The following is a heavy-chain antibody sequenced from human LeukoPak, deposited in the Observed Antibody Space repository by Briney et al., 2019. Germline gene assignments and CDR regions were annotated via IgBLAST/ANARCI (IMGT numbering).Heavy chain of an antibody. CDR1: GFTVSSNY. V-gene: IGHV3-53*01. CDR2: IYSGGST. J-gene: IGHJ4*02. Sequence: GGSLRLSCAASGFTVSSNYMSWVRQAPGKGLEWVSLIYSGGSTYYADSVKGRFTISRDNSRNTLYLQMNSLRVEDTAVYYCARDLLRGPNGGYWGQGTLVTVSS. CDR3: ARDLLRGPNGGY. D-gene: IGHD2-8*01.